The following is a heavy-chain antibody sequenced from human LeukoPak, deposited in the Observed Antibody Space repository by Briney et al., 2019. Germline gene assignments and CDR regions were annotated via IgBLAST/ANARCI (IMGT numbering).Heavy chain of an antibody. J-gene: IGHJ3*02. CDR1: GFTFSSYS. CDR2: ISSLSGTI. V-gene: IGHV3-48*01. Sequence: GGSLRLSCAASGFTFSSYSMNWVRQAPGEGLEWVSYISSLSGTIYYADSVKGRFTVSRDNAKNSLYLQMNSLRAEDTALYFCARDTHYYGSGSPAFDIWGQGTMVTVSS. D-gene: IGHD3-10*01. CDR3: ARDTHYYGSGSPAFDI.